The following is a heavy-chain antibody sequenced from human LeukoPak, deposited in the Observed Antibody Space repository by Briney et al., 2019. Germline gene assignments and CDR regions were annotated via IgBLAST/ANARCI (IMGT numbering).Heavy chain of an antibody. CDR3: ARDTYDFWSQTGGMDV. D-gene: IGHD3-3*01. CDR2: ISSSSSYI. J-gene: IGHJ6*02. CDR1: GFTFSSYS. V-gene: IGHV3-21*01. Sequence: PGGSLRLSCAASGFTFSSYSMNWVRQAPGKGLGWVSSISSSSSYIYYADSVKGRFTISRDNAKNSLYLQMNSLRAEDTAVYYCARDTYDFWSQTGGMDVWGQGTTVTVSS.